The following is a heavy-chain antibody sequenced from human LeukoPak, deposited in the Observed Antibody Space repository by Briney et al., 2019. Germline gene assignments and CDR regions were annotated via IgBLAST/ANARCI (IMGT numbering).Heavy chain of an antibody. V-gene: IGHV4-31*03. Sequence: SQTLSLTCTVSGGSISSGGYYWSWIHQHPGKGLEWIGYIYYSGSTYYNPSLKSRVTISVDTSKNQFTLKLSSVTAADTAVYYCARDLDGSGYYLDYWGQGTLVTVSS. CDR3: ARDLDGSGYYLDY. CDR2: IYYSGST. J-gene: IGHJ4*02. CDR1: GGSISSGGYY. D-gene: IGHD3-3*01.